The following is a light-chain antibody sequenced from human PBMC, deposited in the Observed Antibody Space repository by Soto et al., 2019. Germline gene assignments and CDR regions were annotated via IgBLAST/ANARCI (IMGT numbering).Light chain of an antibody. CDR3: QRYDNWPFI. Sequence: EIVMTPSPAILSVSPEESVTLSCRASQTISDNLAWYEQKPGLPPRLLIYHTSTRASGVPARFSGSGSGTDLSLTISSLQSEAFEVYYCQRYDNWPFILGGGSKVDI. CDR1: QTISDN. V-gene: IGKV3-15*01. CDR2: HTS. J-gene: IGKJ4*01.